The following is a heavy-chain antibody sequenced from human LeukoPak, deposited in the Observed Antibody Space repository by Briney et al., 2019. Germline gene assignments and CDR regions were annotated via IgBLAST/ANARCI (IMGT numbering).Heavy chain of an antibody. CDR1: GGSISSGGYS. J-gene: IGHJ4*02. Sequence: SQTLSLTCAVSGGSISSGGYSWSWIRQPPGKGLEWIGYIYHSGSTYYNPSLRSRVTISVDRSKNQFSLKLSSVTAAVTAVYYCARGSVVGATTFDYWGQGTLVTVSS. CDR3: ARGSVVGATTFDY. CDR2: IYHSGST. D-gene: IGHD1-26*01. V-gene: IGHV4-30-2*01.